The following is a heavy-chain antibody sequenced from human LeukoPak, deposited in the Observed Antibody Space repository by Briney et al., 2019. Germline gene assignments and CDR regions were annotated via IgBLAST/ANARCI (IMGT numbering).Heavy chain of an antibody. J-gene: IGHJ6*04. D-gene: IGHD1-1*01. CDR1: GGSISSDNYS. Sequence: SDTLSLTCTVSGGSISSDNYSWSWIRQPAGKGLEWIGRVYTSGSTNYNPSLKSRVTISVDTSKNQFSLKLSSVTAADTAVYYCAREMENLDVWGKGTTVTISS. CDR3: AREMENLDV. V-gene: IGHV4-61*02. CDR2: VYTSGST.